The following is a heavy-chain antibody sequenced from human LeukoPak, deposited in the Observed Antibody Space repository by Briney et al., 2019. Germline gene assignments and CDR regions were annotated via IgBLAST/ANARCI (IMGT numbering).Heavy chain of an antibody. Sequence: PGGSLRLSCAASGFIFSSYGMHWVRQAPGKGLEWVAVIWYDGSNKYYADSVKGRFTISRDNSKNTLYLQMNSLRAEDTAVYYCARASSRIYVHLGYWGQGTLVTVSS. CDR3: ARASSRIYVHLGY. D-gene: IGHD2-15*01. J-gene: IGHJ4*02. CDR1: GFIFSSYG. V-gene: IGHV3-33*01. CDR2: IWYDGSNK.